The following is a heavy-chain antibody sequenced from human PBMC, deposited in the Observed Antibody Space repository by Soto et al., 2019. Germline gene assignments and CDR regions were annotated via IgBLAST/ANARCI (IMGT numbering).Heavy chain of an antibody. Sequence: ASVKVSCKTSGYPFSSYGIRWVRHAPGQGLEWMGGIIPIFNTANYAQKFQGRVTITADKSTSTAYMELSSLRSEDTAVYYCARGLVVPAGIRYYYYGMDVWGQGTLVTVSS. CDR3: ARGLVVPAGIRYYYYGMDV. J-gene: IGHJ6*02. V-gene: IGHV1-69*06. D-gene: IGHD2-2*01. CDR2: IIPIFNTA. CDR1: GYPFSSYG.